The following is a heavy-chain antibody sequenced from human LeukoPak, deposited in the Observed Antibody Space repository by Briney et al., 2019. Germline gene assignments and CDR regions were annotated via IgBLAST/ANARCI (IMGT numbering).Heavy chain of an antibody. Sequence: GGSLRLSCAASGFTFSTYVMHWVRQAPGKGLEWVALISSDENNKYYADSVKGRFAISRDNSKNTLYLQMNSLRAEDTAVYYCAKEDRGRYDFWSGYSGTGYFDYWAREPWSPSPQ. CDR2: ISSDENNK. CDR1: GFTFSTYV. V-gene: IGHV3-30*18. J-gene: IGHJ4*02. D-gene: IGHD3-3*01. CDR3: AKEDRGRYDFWSGYSGTGYFDY.